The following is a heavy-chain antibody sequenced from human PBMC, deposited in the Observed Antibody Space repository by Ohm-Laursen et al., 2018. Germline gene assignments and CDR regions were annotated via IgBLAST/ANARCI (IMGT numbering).Heavy chain of an antibody. CDR1: GFTFCTYS. J-gene: IGHJ3*02. V-gene: IGHV3-23*01. CDR2: IDASGGTI. Sequence: SLRLSCTASGFTFCTYSMNWVRQAPGKGLERLSYIDASGGTIYYADSVKGRFTISRDNSKNTLYLQMNSLRAEDTAVYYCAKDLDKDFNDAFDIWGQGTMVTVSS. CDR3: AKDLDKDFNDAFDI. D-gene: IGHD1-1*01.